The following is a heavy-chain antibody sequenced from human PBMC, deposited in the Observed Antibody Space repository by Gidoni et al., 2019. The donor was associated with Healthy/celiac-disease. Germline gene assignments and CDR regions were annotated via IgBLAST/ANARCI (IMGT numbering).Heavy chain of an antibody. CDR1: GLPFSDYY. Sequence: QVQLVESGGGLVKPGGSLRLSCAASGLPFSDYYMSWIRQAPGKGLEWVSYISSSSSYTNYADSVKGRFTISRDNAKNSLYLQMNSLRAEDTAVYYCAREGVAGTYWYFDLWGRGTLVTVSS. CDR2: ISSSSSYT. CDR3: AREGVAGTYWYFDL. J-gene: IGHJ2*01. V-gene: IGHV3-11*05. D-gene: IGHD6-19*01.